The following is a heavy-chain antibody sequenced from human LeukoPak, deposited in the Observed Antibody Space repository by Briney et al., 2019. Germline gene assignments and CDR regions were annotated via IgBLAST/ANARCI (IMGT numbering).Heavy chain of an antibody. CDR2: IYYSGST. Sequence: SETLSLTCTVSGGSISSGSYYWSWIRQPAGKGLEWIGYIYYSGSTNYNPSLKSRVTISVDTSKNQFSLKLSSVTAADTAVYFGVLGDFDYWGQGTLVTVSS. CDR1: GGSISSGSYY. V-gene: IGHV4-61*10. D-gene: IGHD6-6*01. J-gene: IGHJ4*02. CDR3: VLGDFDY.